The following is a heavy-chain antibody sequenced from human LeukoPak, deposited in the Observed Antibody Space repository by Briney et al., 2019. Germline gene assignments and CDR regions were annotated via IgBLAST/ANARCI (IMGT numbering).Heavy chain of an antibody. Sequence: GGSLRLSCTASGFTFSSYWMHWVRQAPGKGLVWVSRIHSDGSSAYYADSVKGRFTISRDNAKKTLYLQMNSLGAEDTAVYYCAREGLGYSYGYWGQGTLVTVSS. V-gene: IGHV3-74*01. D-gene: IGHD5-18*01. CDR1: GFTFSSYW. J-gene: IGHJ4*02. CDR3: AREGLGYSYGY. CDR2: IHSDGSSA.